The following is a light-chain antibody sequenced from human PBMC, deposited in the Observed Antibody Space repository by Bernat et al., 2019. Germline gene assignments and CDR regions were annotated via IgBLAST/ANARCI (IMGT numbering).Light chain of an antibody. CDR3: QAWDSSTGV. J-gene: IGLJ3*02. Sequence: SYELTQPPSVSVSPGQTASITCSGDRLANTCWYQQKPGQSPVVVIFRDNKRPSGIPERFSGSNSGNTATQTISGTQAMDEADYYCQAWDSSTGVFGGGTKLTVL. V-gene: IGLV3-1*01. CDR1: RLAN. CDR2: RDN.